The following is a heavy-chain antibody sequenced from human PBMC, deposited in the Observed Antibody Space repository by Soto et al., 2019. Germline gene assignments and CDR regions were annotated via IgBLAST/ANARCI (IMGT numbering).Heavy chain of an antibody. J-gene: IGHJ4*02. D-gene: IGHD3-10*01. CDR1: GFTFSSYG. CDR2: ISYDGSNK. CDR3: AEGSGSY. V-gene: IGHV3-30*18. Sequence: GGSLRLSCAASGFTFSSYGMHWVRQAPGKGLEWVAVISYDGSNKYYADSVKGRFTISRDNSKNTLYLQMNSLRAEDTAVYYCAEGSGSYWGQGTLVTVSS.